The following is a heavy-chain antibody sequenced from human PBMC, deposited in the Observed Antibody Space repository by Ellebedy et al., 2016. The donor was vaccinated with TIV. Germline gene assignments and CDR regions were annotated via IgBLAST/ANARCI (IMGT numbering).Heavy chain of an antibody. CDR1: GGSLSSTRYY. CDR3: ARTDPWQPIDD. Sequence: MPGGSLRLSCSVSGGSLSSTRYYWAWIRQPPGKGLEYIGSVIYSGSPYYSPSFKSRVTLSADTSKNQFSLNLRTATAADTAVYYCARTDPWQPIDDWGQGILVSVSS. J-gene: IGHJ4*02. D-gene: IGHD2-21*02. V-gene: IGHV4-39*01. CDR2: VIYSGSP.